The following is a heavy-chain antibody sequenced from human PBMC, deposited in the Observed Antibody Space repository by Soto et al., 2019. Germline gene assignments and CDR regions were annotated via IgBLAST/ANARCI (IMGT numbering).Heavy chain of an antibody. CDR2: INPNSGGT. D-gene: IGHD7-27*01. CDR1: GYTFTGYY. Sequence: ASVKVSCKASGYTFTGYYMHWVRQAPGQGLEWMGWINPNSGGTNYAQKFQGWVTMTRDTSISTAYMELSRLRSDDTAVYYCASQANWGSGDAFDIWGQGTMVTVSS. J-gene: IGHJ3*02. CDR3: ASQANWGSGDAFDI. V-gene: IGHV1-2*04.